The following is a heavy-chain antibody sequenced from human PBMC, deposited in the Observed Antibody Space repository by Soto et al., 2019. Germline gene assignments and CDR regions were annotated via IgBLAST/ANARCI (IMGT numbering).Heavy chain of an antibody. Sequence: ASVKVSCKVSGYTLTELSMHWVRQAPGKGLEWMGGFDPEDGETIYAQKFQGRVTMTEDTSTDTAYMELSSLRSEDTAVYYCATDSIFGNCSSTSCYTPYRGYYYYGMDVWGQGTTVTVSS. D-gene: IGHD2-2*02. V-gene: IGHV1-24*01. CDR1: GYTLTELS. CDR3: ATDSIFGNCSSTSCYTPYRGYYYYGMDV. CDR2: FDPEDGET. J-gene: IGHJ6*02.